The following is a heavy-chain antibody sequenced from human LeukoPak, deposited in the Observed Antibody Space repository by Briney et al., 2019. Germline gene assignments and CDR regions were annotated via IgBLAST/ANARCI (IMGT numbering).Heavy chain of an antibody. CDR1: GYTFTSYD. CDR2: MNPNSGNT. D-gene: IGHD3-22*01. Sequence: GASVKVSCKASGYTFTSYDINWVRQAPGQGLEWMGWMNPNSGNTGYAQKFQGRVTMTRNTSISTAYMELSSLRSEDTAVYYCARGPRGYYDSSGLRGYFDYWGQGTLVTVSS. J-gene: IGHJ4*02. V-gene: IGHV1-8*01. CDR3: ARGPRGYYDSSGLRGYFDY.